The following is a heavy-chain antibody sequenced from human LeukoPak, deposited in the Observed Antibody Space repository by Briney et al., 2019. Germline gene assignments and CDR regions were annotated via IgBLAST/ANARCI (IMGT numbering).Heavy chain of an antibody. V-gene: IGHV3-73*01. D-gene: IGHD3-16*01. CDR3: TRRTPIMITFGEGSPGPVDAFDI. CDR1: GFTFSGSA. J-gene: IGHJ3*02. CDR2: IRSKANSYAT. Sequence: GGSLRLSCAASGFTFSGSAMHWVRQASGKGLEWVGRIRSKANSYATAYAASVKGRFTISRDDSKNTAYLQMNSLKTEDTAVYYCTRRTPIMITFGEGSPGPVDAFDIWGQGTMVTVSS.